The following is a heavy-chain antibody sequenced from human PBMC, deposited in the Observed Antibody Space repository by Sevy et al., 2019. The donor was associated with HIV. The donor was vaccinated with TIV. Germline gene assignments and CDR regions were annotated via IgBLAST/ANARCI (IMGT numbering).Heavy chain of an antibody. V-gene: IGHV3-74*01. CDR3: VRGSTGTFGH. Sequence: GGSLRLSCAASGFTLSIYWMHWVRQVPGKGLVWVSHINSDGKIKRYADSVEGRFTISRDNAEKTVYLQMNSLRADDTVVYYCVRGSTGTFGHWGQGTLVTVSS. CDR2: INSDGKIK. D-gene: IGHD3-9*01. CDR1: GFTLSIYW. J-gene: IGHJ4*02.